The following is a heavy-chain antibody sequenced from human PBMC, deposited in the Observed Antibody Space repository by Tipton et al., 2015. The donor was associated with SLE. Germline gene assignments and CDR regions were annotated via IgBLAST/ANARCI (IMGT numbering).Heavy chain of an antibody. V-gene: IGHV1-46*01. CDR2: INPSGGST. CDR3: ARDSGQWLDPLDY. J-gene: IGHJ4*02. CDR1: GFTFTSYY. Sequence: QVQLVQSGAEVKKPGASVKVSCKASGFTFTSYYMHWVRQAPGQGLEWMGIINPSGGSTKYAQKFQGRVTMTRDTSNTTAYMDLSRLRSDDTAVFYCARDSGQWLDPLDYWGQGTLVTVSS. D-gene: IGHD6-19*01.